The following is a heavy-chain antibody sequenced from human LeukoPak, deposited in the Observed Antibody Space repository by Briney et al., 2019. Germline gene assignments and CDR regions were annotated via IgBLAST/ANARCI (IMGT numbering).Heavy chain of an antibody. D-gene: IGHD5-18*01. J-gene: IGHJ6*02. CDR2: IIPILGIA. V-gene: IGHV1-69*04. Sequence: SVKVSCKASGGTFSSYAICWVRQAPGQGLEWMGRIIPILGIANYAQKFQGRVTITADKSTSTAYMELSSLRSEDTAVYYCARKGGHLGYSYGKNYYYYGMDVGGQGTTVTVSS. CDR3: ARKGGHLGYSYGKNYYYYGMDV. CDR1: GGTFSSYA.